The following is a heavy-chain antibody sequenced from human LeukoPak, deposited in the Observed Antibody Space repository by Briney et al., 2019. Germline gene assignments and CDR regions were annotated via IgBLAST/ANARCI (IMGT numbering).Heavy chain of an antibody. Sequence: PSETLSLTCAVSGGSFSGYYWRWIRQPPGKGLEWIGEINHSGSTNYNPSLKSRVTISVDTSKNQFSLKLSSVTAADTAVYYCAREYCSGSSGGFDPWGQGTLVTVSS. CDR3: AREYCSGSSGGFDP. D-gene: IGHD2-2*01. J-gene: IGHJ5*02. V-gene: IGHV4-34*01. CDR1: GGSFSGYY. CDR2: INHSGST.